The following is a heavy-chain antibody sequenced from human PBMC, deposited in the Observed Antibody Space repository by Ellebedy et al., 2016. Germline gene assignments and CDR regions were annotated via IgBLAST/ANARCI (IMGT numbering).Heavy chain of an antibody. D-gene: IGHD6-19*01. CDR3: AGSSSGFDSGDY. CDR1: GFILSGRV. V-gene: IGHV3-33*08. J-gene: IGHJ4*02. Sequence: GESLKISCAASGFILSGRVMQWVRQAPGKGLEWVAVIWFDGSNENYVDSVKGRFTISRDNSKNTLYLQMNDLRAEDTAVYFCAGSSSGFDSGDYWGQGTRVTVSS. CDR2: IWFDGSNE.